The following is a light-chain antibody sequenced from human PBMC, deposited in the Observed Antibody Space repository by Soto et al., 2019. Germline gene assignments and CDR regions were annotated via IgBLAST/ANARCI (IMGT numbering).Light chain of an antibody. Sequence: EIVMTQSPVSLPVTTGEAASISCRSSQSLLHRNGHNYVDWYLQRPGQSPQLLIYVGSRRAPGVPDRFGGRGSGTAYTWRFNRGGSEDVGIYSSWKSLQTPWPFGQGTKVEIK. CDR2: VGS. CDR1: QSLLHRNGHNY. J-gene: IGKJ1*01. V-gene: IGKV2-28*01. CDR3: WKSLQTPWP.